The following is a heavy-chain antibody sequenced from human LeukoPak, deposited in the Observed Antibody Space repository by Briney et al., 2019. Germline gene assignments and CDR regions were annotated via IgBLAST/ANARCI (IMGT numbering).Heavy chain of an antibody. CDR1: GFTFSSYA. CDR3: AKDIAQSIEANAIDY. J-gene: IGHJ4*02. V-gene: IGHV3-30*18. CDR2: ISYDGSNK. D-gene: IGHD6-6*01. Sequence: GGSLRLSCAASGFTFSSYAMSWVRQAPGKGLEWVAVISYDGSNKHYADSVKGRFTISRDNAKNSLFLQMNSLRTEDMALYYCAKDIAQSIEANAIDYWGQGTLVTVSS.